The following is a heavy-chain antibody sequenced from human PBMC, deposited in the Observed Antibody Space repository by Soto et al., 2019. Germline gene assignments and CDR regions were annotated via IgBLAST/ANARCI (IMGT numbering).Heavy chain of an antibody. CDR3: ARHAQYGAAWGGDH. J-gene: IGHJ4*02. Sequence: QLQLQESGPGLVKPSETLSLTCTVSGCSITISGCSCGWFRQPPGKGLEYVGNIYYSGRTFYNSSLTGRVTISLDASKNQSSLILTSVTATDSAVYFCARHAQYGAAWGGDHWGQGSLVTVSS. D-gene: IGHD7-27*01. CDR1: GCSITISGCS. V-gene: IGHV4-39*01. CDR2: IYYSGRT.